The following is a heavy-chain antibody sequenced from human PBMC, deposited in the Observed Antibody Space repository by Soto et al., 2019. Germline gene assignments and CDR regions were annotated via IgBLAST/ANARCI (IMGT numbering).Heavy chain of an antibody. CDR1: GFTFSDAW. CDR2: IKSKTDGGTT. Sequence: GGSLRLSCGASGFTFSDAWMSWVRQAPGKGLEWVGRIKSKTDGGTTDYAAPVKGRFTISRDDSKNTLYLQMNSLKTEDTAVYYCTTDRIVGATIDYYYYGMDVWGQGTTVTVSS. V-gene: IGHV3-15*01. CDR3: TTDRIVGATIDYYYYGMDV. D-gene: IGHD1-26*01. J-gene: IGHJ6*02.